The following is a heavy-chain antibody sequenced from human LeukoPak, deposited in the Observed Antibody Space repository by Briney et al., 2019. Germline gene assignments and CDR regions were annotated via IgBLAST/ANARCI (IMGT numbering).Heavy chain of an antibody. CDR3: AKTGYCTNGVCYTGYYYGMDV. CDR2: IYYSGST. V-gene: IGHV4-30-4*01. J-gene: IGHJ6*02. D-gene: IGHD2-8*01. CDR1: GGSISSGDYY. Sequence: SQTLSLTCTVSGGSISSGDYYWSWIRQPPGKGLEWIGYIYYSGSTYYNPSLKSRVTISVDTSKNQFSLKLSPVTAADTAVYYCAKTGYCTNGVCYTGYYYGMDVWGQGTTVTVSS.